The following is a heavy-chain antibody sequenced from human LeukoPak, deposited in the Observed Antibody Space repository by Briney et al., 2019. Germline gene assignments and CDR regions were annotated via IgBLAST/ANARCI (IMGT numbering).Heavy chain of an antibody. CDR3: VRSGAAKTFDY. Sequence: GGSLRLSCAASGFTFSDYYMSWVRQAPGKGLEWVSYIDPSGSITHYADSVKGRFTISRDNAKNSLYLQVNSLRAEDTAVYYCVRSGAAKTFDYWGQGTLVTVSS. D-gene: IGHD6-25*01. V-gene: IGHV3-11*01. J-gene: IGHJ4*02. CDR2: IDPSGSIT. CDR1: GFTFSDYY.